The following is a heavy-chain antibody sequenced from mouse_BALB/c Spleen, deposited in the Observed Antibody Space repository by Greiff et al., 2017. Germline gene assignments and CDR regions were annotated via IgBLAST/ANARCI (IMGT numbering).Heavy chain of an antibody. J-gene: IGHJ2*01. CDR3: AREGITSYYFDY. D-gene: IGHD1-1*01. Sequence: EVKLMESGPGLVKPSQSLSLTCTVTGYSITSDYAWNWIRQFPGNKLEWMGYISYSGSTSYNPSLKSRISITRDTSKNQFFLQLNSVTTEDTATYYCAREGITSYYFDYWGQGTTLTVSS. CDR1: GYSITSDYA. V-gene: IGHV3-2*02. CDR2: ISYSGST.